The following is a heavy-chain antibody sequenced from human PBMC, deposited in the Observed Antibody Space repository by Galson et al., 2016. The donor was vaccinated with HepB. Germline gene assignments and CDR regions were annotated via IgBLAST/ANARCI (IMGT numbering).Heavy chain of an antibody. V-gene: IGHV1-69*13. CDR1: GGTFSSDA. CDR3: ASDVVEYFQH. Sequence: SVKVSCKASGGTFSSDALCWVRQAPGQGLEWLGGIIPIFGTANYAQKFQDRVTITADESTSTVYMELSSLRSEDTAIYYCASDVVEYFQHWGQGTLVTVSS. J-gene: IGHJ1*01. CDR2: IIPIFGTA.